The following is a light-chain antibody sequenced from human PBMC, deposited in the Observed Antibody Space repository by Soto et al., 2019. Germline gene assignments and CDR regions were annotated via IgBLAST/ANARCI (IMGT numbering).Light chain of an antibody. CDR2: DAS. CDR1: QSVNNW. J-gene: IGKJ1*01. Sequence: DIQMTQYPSTLSASVGERVTISCRASQSVNNWLAWYQRKPGKAPKLLIHDASTLESGIPSRFSGSGSGTEFTLTISSLQPDDFATYYCQQYNSYPWTFGQGTKVDIK. V-gene: IGKV1-5*01. CDR3: QQYNSYPWT.